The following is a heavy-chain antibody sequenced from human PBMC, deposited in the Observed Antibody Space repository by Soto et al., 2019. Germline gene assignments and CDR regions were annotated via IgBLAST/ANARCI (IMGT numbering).Heavy chain of an antibody. CDR1: GFNFSDHY. CDR2: ISGSSRYT. Sequence: GGSLRLSCAASGFNFSDHYMNWVRQAPGKGLEWVSYISGSSRYTNFADSVRGRFTISRDNSMNTVFLQMNSLRVDDTAVYYCARAYCSPTSCYHHGGPQYIDFYGMDVWGQGTTVTVSS. D-gene: IGHD2-2*01. V-gene: IGHV3-11*06. J-gene: IGHJ6*02. CDR3: ARAYCSPTSCYHHGGPQYIDFYGMDV.